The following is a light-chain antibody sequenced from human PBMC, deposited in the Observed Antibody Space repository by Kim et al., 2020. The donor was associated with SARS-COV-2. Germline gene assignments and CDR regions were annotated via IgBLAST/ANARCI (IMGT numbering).Light chain of an antibody. CDR1: KLGDKY. J-gene: IGLJ2*01. CDR3: QAWDSSAAV. V-gene: IGLV3-1*01. CDR2: QHD. Sequence: SYELTQPPSVSVSPGQKARITCSGDKLGDKYAFWYQQKPGQSPVLVMFQHDKRPSGISQRFSGSNSGNTAILTISGTRTIDEADYYCQAWDSSAAVFGGGTQLTVL.